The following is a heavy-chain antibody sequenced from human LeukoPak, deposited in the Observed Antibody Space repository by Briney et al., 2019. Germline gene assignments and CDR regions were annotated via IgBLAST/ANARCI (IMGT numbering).Heavy chain of an antibody. CDR3: TRTGGRILTGS. D-gene: IGHD3-9*01. CDR1: GFTFGDYA. Sequence: GRSLRLSCTASGFTFGDYAMSWVRQAPGKGLEWVGFIRSKAYGGTTEYAASVKGRFTISRDDSKSIAYLQMNSLKTEDTAVYYCTRTGGRILTGSWGQGTLVTVPS. CDR2: IRSKAYGGTT. V-gene: IGHV3-49*04. J-gene: IGHJ5*02.